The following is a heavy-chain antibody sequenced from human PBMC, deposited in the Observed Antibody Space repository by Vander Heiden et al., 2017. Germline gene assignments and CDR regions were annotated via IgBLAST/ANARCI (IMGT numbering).Heavy chain of an antibody. CDR3: AKEGALGYYDSSGYFDY. Sequence: EVQLLESGGGLVQPGGSLRLSCAASGFTFSSSAMSWCRQAPGKGLEWVSSISGSGGSTYYADAVKGRFTISRDNAKNTLYLQMNSLRAEDTAVYYCAKEGALGYYDSSGYFDYWGQGTLVTVSS. CDR1: GFTFSSSA. J-gene: IGHJ4*02. V-gene: IGHV3-23*01. CDR2: ISGSGGST. D-gene: IGHD3-22*01.